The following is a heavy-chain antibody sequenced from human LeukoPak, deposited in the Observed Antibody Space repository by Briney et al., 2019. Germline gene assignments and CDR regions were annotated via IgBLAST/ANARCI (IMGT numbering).Heavy chain of an antibody. Sequence: VAVISYDGSNKYYADSVKGRFTISRDNSKNTLYLQMNSLRAEDTAVYYCARGVVATFFDYWGQGTLVTVSS. CDR2: ISYDGSNK. CDR3: ARGVVATFFDY. V-gene: IGHV3-30-3*01. J-gene: IGHJ4*02. D-gene: IGHD2-15*01.